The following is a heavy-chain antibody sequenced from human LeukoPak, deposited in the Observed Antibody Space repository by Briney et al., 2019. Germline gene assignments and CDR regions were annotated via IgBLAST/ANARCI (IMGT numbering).Heavy chain of an antibody. CDR1: GFTFSSYA. D-gene: IGHD3-10*01. J-gene: IGHJ4*02. Sequence: GGSLRLSCAASGFTFSSYAMSWVRQAPGKGLEWVSYISSSSSTIYYADSVKGRFTISRDNAKNSLYLQMNSLRAEDTAVYYCARDLRNYGSGSWGQGTLVTVSS. V-gene: IGHV3-48*01. CDR3: ARDLRNYGSGS. CDR2: ISSSSSTI.